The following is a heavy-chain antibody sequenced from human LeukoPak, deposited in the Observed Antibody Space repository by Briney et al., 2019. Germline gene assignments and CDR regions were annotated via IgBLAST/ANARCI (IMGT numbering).Heavy chain of an antibody. V-gene: IGHV1-3*01. CDR1: GYTFTSYD. CDR2: FNAGNGNT. J-gene: IGHJ4*02. Sequence: ASVKVSCKASGYTFTSYDINWVRQATGQRLEWMGWFNAGNGNTKYSQKFQGRVTITRDTSASTAYMELSSLRSEDTAVYYCARDLDYGLHDYWGQGTLVTVSS. D-gene: IGHD3/OR15-3a*01. CDR3: ARDLDYGLHDY.